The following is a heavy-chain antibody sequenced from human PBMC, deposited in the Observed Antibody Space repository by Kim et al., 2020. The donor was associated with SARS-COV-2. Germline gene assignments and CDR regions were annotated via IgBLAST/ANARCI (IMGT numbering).Heavy chain of an antibody. J-gene: IGHJ3*02. CDR3: ARLFTYYYDLDI. CDR2: VYPGGSP. CDR1: GDSIRSNF. V-gene: IGHV4-59*08. Sequence: SETLSLMCTVSGDSIRSNFWSWIRQPPGKGLECVGYVYPGGSPNYNPSLKSRVTMSVDTSKNVFSLNLRSVTAADTAVYYCARLFTYYYDLDIWGRGTMVTVSS. D-gene: IGHD3-22*01.